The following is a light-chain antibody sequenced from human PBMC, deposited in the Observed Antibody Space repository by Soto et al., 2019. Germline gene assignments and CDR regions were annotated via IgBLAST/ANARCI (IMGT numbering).Light chain of an antibody. CDR1: QSISSY. V-gene: IGKV1-39*01. Sequence: DIQMTQSPSSLSASVGDRVTITCRASQSISSYLNWYQQKPGKAPKLLIYAASSLQSGVPSRFSGRGAGTDFTLTISSLQPEDVATYYRQQSYSTPLPFGGGTKVEIK. CDR3: QQSYSTPLP. J-gene: IGKJ4*01. CDR2: AAS.